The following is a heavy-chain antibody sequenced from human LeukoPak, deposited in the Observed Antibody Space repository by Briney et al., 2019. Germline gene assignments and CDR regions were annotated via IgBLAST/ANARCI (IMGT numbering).Heavy chain of an antibody. V-gene: IGHV1-2*02. D-gene: IGHD6-13*01. J-gene: IGHJ3*02. CDR3: ARDAPGIAAAGSAFDI. Sequence: ASVKVSCKASGYTFTGYYMHWVRHAPGQGLEWMGWINPNSGGTNYAQKFQGRVTMTRDTSISTAYMELSRLRSDDTVVYYCARDAPGIAAAGSAFDIWGQGTMVTVSS. CDR1: GYTFTGYY. CDR2: INPNSGGT.